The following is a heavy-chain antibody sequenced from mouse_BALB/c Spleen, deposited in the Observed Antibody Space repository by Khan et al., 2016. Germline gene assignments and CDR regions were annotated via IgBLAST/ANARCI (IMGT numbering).Heavy chain of an antibody. CDR2: ISYSGST. Sequence: EVQLQESGPSLVKPSQTLSLTCSVTGDSITSGYWNWIRKFPGNKLEYMGYISYSGSTYYNPSPISRISIPRDTSKNQYYLQLNSVPTEDTATYYCARYYYKAMDYWGQGTAVTVSS. CDR1: GDSITSGY. V-gene: IGHV3-8*02. J-gene: IGHJ4*01. CDR3: ARYYYKAMDY.